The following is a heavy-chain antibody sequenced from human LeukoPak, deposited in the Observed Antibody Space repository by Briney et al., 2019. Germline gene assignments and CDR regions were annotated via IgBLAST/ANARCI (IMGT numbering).Heavy chain of an antibody. V-gene: IGHV3-53*05. CDR2: IYSGGST. Sequence: PGGSLRLSCAASGFTVSSNYMSWVRQAPGKGLEWVSVIYSGGSTYYTDSVKGRFTISRDNSKNTLYLQMNSLRAEDTAVYYCASARGSSGYYPDYWGQGTLVTVSS. J-gene: IGHJ4*02. D-gene: IGHD3-22*01. CDR1: GFTVSSNY. CDR3: ASARGSSGYYPDY.